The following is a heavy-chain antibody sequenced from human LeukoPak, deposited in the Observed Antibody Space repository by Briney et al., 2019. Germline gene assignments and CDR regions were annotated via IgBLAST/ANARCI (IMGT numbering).Heavy chain of an antibody. CDR2: IYYSGST. J-gene: IGHJ6*02. CDR1: GGSISSYY. D-gene: IGHD4-11*01. CDR3: ARDTLAFNDYSNFYYYYGMDV. V-gene: IGHV4-59*01. Sequence: KPSETLSLTCTVSGGSISSYYWSWIRQPPGKGLEWIGYIYYSGSTNYNPSLKSRVTISVDTSKNQFSLKLSSVTAADTAVYYCARDTLAFNDYSNFYYYYGMDVWGQGTTVTVSS.